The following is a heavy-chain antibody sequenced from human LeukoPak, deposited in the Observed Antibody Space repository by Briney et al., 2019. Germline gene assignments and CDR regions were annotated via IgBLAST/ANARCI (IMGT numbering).Heavy chain of an antibody. Sequence: GGSLRLSCAASGFTFSSYWMHWVRQAPGKGLVWVSRINYDGSSSATYADSVKGRFTISRDNAKNTLYLQMNSLRAEDTAVYYCARDQLLSLGAFDIWGQGTMVTVSS. V-gene: IGHV3-74*03. CDR1: GFTFSSYW. CDR2: INYDGSSSA. CDR3: ARDQLLSLGAFDI. J-gene: IGHJ3*02. D-gene: IGHD2-2*01.